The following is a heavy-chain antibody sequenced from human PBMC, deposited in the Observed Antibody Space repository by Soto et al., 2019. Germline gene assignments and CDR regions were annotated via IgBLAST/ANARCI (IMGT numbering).Heavy chain of an antibody. Sequence: EVQLVESGGGLVQPGGSLRLSCAASGFTFSSYKMNWVRQAPGKGLEWVSYISSSGSTIYYADSVKGRFTISRDNAKNSLYLQMNSLRAEDTAVYYCARKEHGYSYGRSWFDPWGQGTLVTVSS. CDR2: ISSSGSTI. CDR1: GFTFSSYK. CDR3: ARKEHGYSYGRSWFDP. V-gene: IGHV3-48*03. J-gene: IGHJ5*02. D-gene: IGHD5-18*01.